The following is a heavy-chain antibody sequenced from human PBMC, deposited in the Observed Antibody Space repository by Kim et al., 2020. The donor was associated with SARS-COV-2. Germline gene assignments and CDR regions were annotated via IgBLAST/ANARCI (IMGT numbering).Heavy chain of an antibody. Sequence: GESLKISCTASGYSFASYLISWVRQMPGKGLEWMGKIDPSDSYTNYSPSFQGHVTISTDKSISTAYLQWSSLKASDSAMYYCATSGSGRYSSPYNFDNW. V-gene: IGHV5-10-1*01. CDR3: ATSGSGRYSSPYNFDNW. D-gene: IGHD3-10*01. CDR2: IDPSDSYT. CDR1: GYSFASYL. J-gene: IGHJ5*01.